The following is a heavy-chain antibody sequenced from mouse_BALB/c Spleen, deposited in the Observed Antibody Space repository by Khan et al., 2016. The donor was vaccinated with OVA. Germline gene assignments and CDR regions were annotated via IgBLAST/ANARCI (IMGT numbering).Heavy chain of an antibody. D-gene: IGHD1-1*02. Sequence: EVELVESGGDLVKTGGSLKLSCAASGFTFSTYGMSWVRQTPDKKLEWVATISSGGNYTYYIDRMKGRFTIYRDNAKNILYLQMTSLRSEDTAMYYCARLAYYYNSEGFAYWGQGTLVTVSA. J-gene: IGHJ3*01. V-gene: IGHV5-6*01. CDR3: ARLAYYYNSEGFAY. CDR2: ISSGGNYT. CDR1: GFTFSTYG.